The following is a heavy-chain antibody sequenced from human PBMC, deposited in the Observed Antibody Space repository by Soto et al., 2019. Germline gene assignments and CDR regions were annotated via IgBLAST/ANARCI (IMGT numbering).Heavy chain of an antibody. CDR2: IYPGDSDT. D-gene: IGHD3-22*01. CDR3: ARPDYYDTSGRGAFDI. V-gene: IGHV5-51*01. CDR1: GFSFTSNC. J-gene: IGHJ3*02. Sequence: GESLKISCDGSGFSFTSNCIGWVRQMPGKGLEWMGIIYPGDSDTRYSPSFQGQVTISADKSINTAYLQWSSLKASDTAMFYCARPDYYDTSGRGAFDIWGQGTMVTVSS.